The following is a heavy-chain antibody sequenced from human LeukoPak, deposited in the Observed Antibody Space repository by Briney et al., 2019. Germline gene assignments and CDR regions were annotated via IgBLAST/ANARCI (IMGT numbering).Heavy chain of an antibody. Sequence: GGSLRLSCAASGFALVRDWMHWVRQAPGKGLEWVSIVYTGGRTFHADSVKGRFTMSRDQSKNTVGLQMNSLRSEDTALYYCARGSMPGTGLPFDYWGQGTQVSVSS. CDR3: ARGSMPGTGLPFDY. CDR2: VYTGGRT. J-gene: IGHJ4*02. D-gene: IGHD3-9*01. V-gene: IGHV3-53*05. CDR1: GFALVRDW.